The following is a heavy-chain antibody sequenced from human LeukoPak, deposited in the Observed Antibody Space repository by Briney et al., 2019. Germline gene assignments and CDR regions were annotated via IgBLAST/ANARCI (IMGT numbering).Heavy chain of an antibody. Sequence: GGSLRLSCAASGCTFSRYWMSWVRQAPGKGLEWVANINQDGSEKYYVDSVKGRFTISRDNTKNSMYLQMNSLRVEDTAVYYCAREGYCSSTSCYDYYYYMDVWGKGTTVTVSS. CDR3: AREGYCSSTSCYDYYYYMDV. CDR1: GCTFSRYW. J-gene: IGHJ6*03. V-gene: IGHV3-7*01. D-gene: IGHD2-2*01. CDR2: INQDGSEK.